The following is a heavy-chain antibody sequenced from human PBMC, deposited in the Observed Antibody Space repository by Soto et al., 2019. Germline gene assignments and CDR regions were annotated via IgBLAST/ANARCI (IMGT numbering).Heavy chain of an antibody. Sequence: GGSLRLSCAASGFTFSSYSMNWVRQAPGKGLEWVSSISGSSSYIYYADSVKGRFTISRDNAKNSLYLQMNSLRAEDTAVYYCARLGDDIVATIPNDAFDIWGQGTMVTVS. D-gene: IGHD5-12*01. V-gene: IGHV3-21*01. CDR1: GFTFSSYS. CDR3: ARLGDDIVATIPNDAFDI. CDR2: ISGSSSYI. J-gene: IGHJ3*02.